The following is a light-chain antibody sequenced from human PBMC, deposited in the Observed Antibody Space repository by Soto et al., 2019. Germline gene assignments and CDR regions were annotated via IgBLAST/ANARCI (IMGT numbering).Light chain of an antibody. V-gene: IGKV3-15*01. CDR1: QSVGRN. Sequence: EIVMTQSPATLSVSPGERATLSCRASQSVGRNLAWYQQKPGQAPRLLIYGASTRATDIPARFSGSGSGSEFALTISSLQSDDSAVYYCQQFNTWPPATFGGGTRVEIK. J-gene: IGKJ4*01. CDR2: GAS. CDR3: QQFNTWPPAT.